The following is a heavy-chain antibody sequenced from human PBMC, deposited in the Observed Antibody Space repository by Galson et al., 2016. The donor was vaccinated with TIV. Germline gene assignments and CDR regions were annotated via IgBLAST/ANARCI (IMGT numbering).Heavy chain of an antibody. D-gene: IGHD4-17*01. CDR1: GYTFLSFD. Sequence: SVKVSCKASGYTFLSFDINWVRQAPGQGLEWMGWMNPNSGNTGYSQKFRGRVTMTRNTSERTAYMELSSLTSEDTAVYYCARSGDYGDYWGQGTLVTVSS. V-gene: IGHV1-8*01. CDR3: ARSGDYGDY. J-gene: IGHJ4*02. CDR2: MNPNSGNT.